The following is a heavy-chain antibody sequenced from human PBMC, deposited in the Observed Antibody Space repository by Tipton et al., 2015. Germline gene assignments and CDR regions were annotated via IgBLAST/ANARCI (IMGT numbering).Heavy chain of an antibody. CDR2: VFYSGNT. D-gene: IGHD3-22*01. CDR1: GGSISSSSYH. Sequence: TLSLTCTVSGGSISSSSYHWSWIRQHPGKGLEWIGYVFYSGNTYYSQSLQSRVTISVDTSKNQFSLKLRSMSAADTAVYYCARGDSGNYYDSVGYLSWGQGTLVTVSS. J-gene: IGHJ5*02. V-gene: IGHV4-31*03. CDR3: ARGDSGNYYDSVGYLS.